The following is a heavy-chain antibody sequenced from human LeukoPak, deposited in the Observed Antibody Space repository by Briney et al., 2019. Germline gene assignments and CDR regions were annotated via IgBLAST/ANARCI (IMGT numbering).Heavy chain of an antibody. V-gene: IGHV3-30*18. CDR2: ISYDGSNK. Sequence: PGRSLRLSCAASGFTFSSYVMHWVRQAPGKGLEWVAVISYDGSNKYYADSVKGRFTISRDNSKNTLYLQMNSLRAEDTAVYYCAKPLSTVTTPDYWGQGTLVTVSS. CDR3: AKPLSTVTTPDY. D-gene: IGHD4-17*01. J-gene: IGHJ4*02. CDR1: GFTFSSYV.